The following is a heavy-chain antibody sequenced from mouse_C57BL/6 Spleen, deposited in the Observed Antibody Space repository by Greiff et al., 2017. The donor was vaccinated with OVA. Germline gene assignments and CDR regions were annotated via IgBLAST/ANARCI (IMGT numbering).Heavy chain of an antibody. CDR2: INPNNGGT. V-gene: IGHV1-26*01. Sequence: VQLQQSGPELVKPGASVKISCKASGYTFTDYYMNWVKQSHGKSLEWIGDINPNNGGTSYNQKFKGKATLTVDKSSSTAYMELRSLTSEDSAVYYCASGLRREGYAMDYWGQGTSVTVSS. J-gene: IGHJ4*01. D-gene: IGHD2-4*01. CDR3: ASGLRREGYAMDY. CDR1: GYTFTDYY.